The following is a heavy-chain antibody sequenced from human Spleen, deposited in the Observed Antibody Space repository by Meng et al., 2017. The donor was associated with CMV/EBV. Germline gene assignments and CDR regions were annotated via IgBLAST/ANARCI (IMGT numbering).Heavy chain of an antibody. D-gene: IGHD2-2*01. V-gene: IGHV3-21*04. CDR3: AKVSCTSTSCYTGAFYYYYGMDV. CDR2: ISSSSSYI. Sequence: GGSLRLSCAASGFTFSSYSMNWVRQAPGKGLEWVSSISSSSSYIYYADSVKGRFTISRDNAKNSLYLQMNSLRAEDTAVYYCAKVSCTSTSCYTGAFYYYYGMDVWGQGTTVTVSS. CDR1: GFTFSSYS. J-gene: IGHJ6*02.